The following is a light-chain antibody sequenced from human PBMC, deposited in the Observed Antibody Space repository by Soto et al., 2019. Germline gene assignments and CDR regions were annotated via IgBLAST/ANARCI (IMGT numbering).Light chain of an antibody. Sequence: EIVLTQSPATLSLSPGETATLSCRARQSVRSYLAWYQQKPGQAPRLLIDDASNRATGIPPRFSGSGSGTEFTLTITSLEPEDFAVYYCQQRSNWSGTFGQGTKLEIK. V-gene: IGKV3-11*01. CDR2: DAS. CDR1: QSVRSY. J-gene: IGKJ2*01. CDR3: QQRSNWSGT.